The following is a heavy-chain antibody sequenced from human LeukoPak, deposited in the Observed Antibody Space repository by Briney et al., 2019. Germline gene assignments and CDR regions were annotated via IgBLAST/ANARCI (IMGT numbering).Heavy chain of an antibody. Sequence: GGSLRLSCAASQFTFNNNAMSWVRQAPGKGLEWVSVIYSDGSTDYADSVKGRFTISRDNSKNMVYLQMNTLRAEDTAVYYCARASSSWYGDYWGQGTLVTVSS. CDR1: QFTFNNNA. D-gene: IGHD6-13*01. CDR3: ARASSSWYGDY. J-gene: IGHJ4*02. V-gene: IGHV3-53*01. CDR2: IYSDGST.